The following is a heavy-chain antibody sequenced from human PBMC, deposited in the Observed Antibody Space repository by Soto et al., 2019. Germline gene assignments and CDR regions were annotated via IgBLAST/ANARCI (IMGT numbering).Heavy chain of an antibody. CDR3: ARGNCSSTSCYLGDYYYGMDV. CDR1: GGTFSSYA. Sequence: SVKVSCKASGGTFSSYAISWVRQAPGQGLEWMGGIIPIFGTANYAQKFQGRVTITADKSTSTAYMELSSLRSEDTAVYYCARGNCSSTSCYLGDYYYGMDVWGQGTTVTV. CDR2: IIPIFGTA. J-gene: IGHJ6*02. V-gene: IGHV1-69*06. D-gene: IGHD2-2*01.